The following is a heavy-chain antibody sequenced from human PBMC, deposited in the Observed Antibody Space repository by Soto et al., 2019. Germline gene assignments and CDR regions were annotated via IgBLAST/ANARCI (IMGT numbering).Heavy chain of an antibody. CDR1: GGTFSSYA. CDR2: IIPIFGTA. Sequence: QVQLVQSGAEVKKPGSSVKVSCKASGGTFSSYAISWVRQAPGQGLEWMGGIIPIFGTANYAQKFQGRVTSTADESTSTAYMELSSLRSEDTAVYYCARGGTPYYYDSSGYYPPYYYYGMDVWGQGTTVTVSS. J-gene: IGHJ6*02. D-gene: IGHD3-22*01. CDR3: ARGGTPYYYDSSGYYPPYYYYGMDV. V-gene: IGHV1-69*01.